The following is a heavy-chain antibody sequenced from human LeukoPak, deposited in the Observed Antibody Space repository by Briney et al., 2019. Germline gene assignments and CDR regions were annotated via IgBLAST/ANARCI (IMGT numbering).Heavy chain of an antibody. CDR2: IGYDGNIK. CDR1: GFTFSNHG. CDR3: ARAESLGMVRYFDY. J-gene: IGHJ4*02. Sequence: GGSLRLSCAASGFTFSNHGMHWVRQAPGKGLERLAFIGYDGNIKYYPDSVKGRFTISRDNAKNSLYLQMNSLRAEDTAVYYCARAESLGMVRYFDYWGQGTLVTVSS. D-gene: IGHD7-27*01. V-gene: IGHV3-33*08.